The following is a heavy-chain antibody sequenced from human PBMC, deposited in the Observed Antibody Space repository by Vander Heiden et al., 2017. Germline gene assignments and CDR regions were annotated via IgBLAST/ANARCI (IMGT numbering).Heavy chain of an antibody. Sequence: EVQLLESGGGLVQPGGSLRLSCAASGFSFGNFAMSWFRQAAGKGLEWVSAISGSGDNTYYASSVKGRFTISRDNSRNTLYLQMNSLRAEDAAVYHCAKDRGPVYSVTYSFYYWGQGTLVTVSS. V-gene: IGHV3-23*01. CDR3: AKDRGPVYSVTYSFYY. CDR2: ISGSGDNT. J-gene: IGHJ4*02. D-gene: IGHD2-8*01. CDR1: GFSFGNFA.